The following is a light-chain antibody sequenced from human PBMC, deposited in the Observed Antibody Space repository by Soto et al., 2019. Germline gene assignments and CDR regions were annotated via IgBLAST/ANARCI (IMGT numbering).Light chain of an antibody. Sequence: EIVLTQSPGTLSLSPGERATLSCRASQTVTSRYLAWYQQKPGQAPRLLIFGAFSRATGIPDRFSGSGSETDFTLTISRLEPEDFAVYYCQHYGTSHTFGQGTKLE. CDR3: QHYGTSHT. CDR2: GAF. J-gene: IGKJ2*01. CDR1: QTVTSRY. V-gene: IGKV3-20*01.